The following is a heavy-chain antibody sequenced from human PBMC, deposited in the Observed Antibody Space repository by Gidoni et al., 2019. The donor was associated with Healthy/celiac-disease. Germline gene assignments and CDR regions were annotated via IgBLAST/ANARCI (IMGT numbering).Heavy chain of an antibody. V-gene: IGHV3-48*01. CDR3: ARRPPQRDTFLYDYSNYQDY. J-gene: IGHJ4*02. CDR1: VFTFSSYS. CDR2: ISSSSSTI. Sequence: EVQLVESGGGLVQPGGSLRLSCAASVFTFSSYSMNWVRQAPGKGLEWVSYISSSSSTISYADSVKGRFTISRDNAKNSLYLQMNSLRAEDTAVYYCARRPPQRDTFLYDYSNYQDYWGQGTLVTVSS. D-gene: IGHD4-4*01.